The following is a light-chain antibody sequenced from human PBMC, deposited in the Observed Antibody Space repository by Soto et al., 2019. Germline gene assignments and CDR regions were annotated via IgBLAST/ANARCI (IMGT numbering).Light chain of an antibody. V-gene: IGKV3-15*01. CDR2: GAS. CDR3: QQYNNWPRT. J-gene: IGKJ1*01. Sequence: EIVMTQSPVTLSVSPGERVTLSCRASQSVRSHLAWYQQKPGQAPRLLIFGASTRATGIPARFSGSGSGPEFILTMCSLQSEDFVVYYCQQYNNWPRTFGQGAKVEIK. CDR1: QSVRSH.